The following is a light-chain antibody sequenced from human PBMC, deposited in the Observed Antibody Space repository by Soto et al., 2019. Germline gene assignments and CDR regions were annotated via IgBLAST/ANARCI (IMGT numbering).Light chain of an antibody. V-gene: IGLV3-21*02. CDR3: QVWDSSSDDPWV. CDR2: DDS. J-gene: IGLJ1*01. CDR1: NIGSKS. Sequence: SYELTQPPSVSVAPGQTARITCGGNNIGSKSVHWYQQKPGQAPVLVVYDDSDRPSWIPERFSGSNSGNTATLTISRVEAGDEADYYCQVWDSSSDDPWVFGTGTKLTVL.